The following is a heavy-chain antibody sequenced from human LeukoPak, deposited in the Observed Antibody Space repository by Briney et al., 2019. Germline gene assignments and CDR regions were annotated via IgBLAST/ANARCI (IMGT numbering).Heavy chain of an antibody. D-gene: IGHD1-26*01. CDR3: AREGVGAEFDP. V-gene: IGHV4-31*03. CDR2: IYYSGST. J-gene: IGHJ5*02. CDR1: GGSISSGGYY. Sequence: SETLSLTCTVSGGSISSGGYYWSWIRQHPGKGLEWIGYIYYSGSTYYNQSLKSRVTISVDTSKNQFSLKLSSVTAADTAVYYCAREGVGAEFDPWCQGTLVTVSS.